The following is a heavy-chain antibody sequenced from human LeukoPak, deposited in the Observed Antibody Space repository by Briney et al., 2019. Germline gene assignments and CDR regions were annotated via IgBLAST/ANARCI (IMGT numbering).Heavy chain of an antibody. CDR3: AKNGRYGYGDLGDYYYGMDV. Sequence: GGSLRLSCAPSIFTLSSYGMHGVPEAPGKGLEGGAVISYDGNKKYYADSVKGRFTISRDNSKNTLYLQMNSLRAEDTAVYYCAKNGRYGYGDLGDYYYGMDVWGQGTTVTVSS. D-gene: IGHD4-17*01. CDR1: IFTLSSYG. V-gene: IGHV3-30*18. CDR2: ISYDGNKK. J-gene: IGHJ6*02.